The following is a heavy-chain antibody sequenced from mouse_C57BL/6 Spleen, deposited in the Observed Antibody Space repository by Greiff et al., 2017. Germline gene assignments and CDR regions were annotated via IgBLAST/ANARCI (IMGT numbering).Heavy chain of an antibody. J-gene: IGHJ2*01. CDR3: AIYDGYEDY. V-gene: IGHV1-55*01. CDR1: GYTFTSYW. Sequence: QVHVKQPGAELVKPGASVKMSCKASGYTFTSYWITWVKQRPGQGLEWIGDIYPGSGSTNYNEKFKSKATLTVDTSSSTAYMQLSSLTSEDSAVYYCAIYDGYEDYWGQGTTLTVSS. CDR2: IYPGSGST. D-gene: IGHD2-3*01.